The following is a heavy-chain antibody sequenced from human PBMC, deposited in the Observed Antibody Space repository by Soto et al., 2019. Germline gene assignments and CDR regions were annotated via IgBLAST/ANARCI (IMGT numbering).Heavy chain of an antibody. CDR3: ARDCKDYCSGADY. CDR2: ISAYNGNT. D-gene: IGHD2-15*01. J-gene: IGHJ4*02. Sequence: QVQLVQSGAEVKEPGASVKVSCKASGYTFRSYGISWVRQAPGQGLEWMGWISAYNGNTRFAQKFQGRVNMTTDTSTTTAYLEVRSLRSDDTAVYYCARDCKDYCSGADYWVQGTLVTVSS. V-gene: IGHV1-18*01. CDR1: GYTFRSYG.